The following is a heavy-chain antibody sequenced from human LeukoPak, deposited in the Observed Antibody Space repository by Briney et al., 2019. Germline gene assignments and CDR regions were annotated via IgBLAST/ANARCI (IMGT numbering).Heavy chain of an antibody. CDR2: TYYRSKWNN. J-gene: IGHJ4*02. CDR3: ARGERSDFFDY. Sequence: SQTLSLTCAISGDXVSSDSFTWNWIRQSPSRGLEWQGRTYYRSKWNNNYAEAVKSRITINPDTSKNHFSLQLNSVTPEDTAVYYCARGERSDFFDYWGQGTLVIVSS. D-gene: IGHD6-19*01. V-gene: IGHV6-1*01. CDR1: GDXVSSDSFT.